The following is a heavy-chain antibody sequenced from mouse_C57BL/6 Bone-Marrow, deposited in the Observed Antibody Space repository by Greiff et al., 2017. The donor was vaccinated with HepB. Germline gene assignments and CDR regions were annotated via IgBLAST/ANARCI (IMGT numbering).Heavy chain of an antibody. J-gene: IGHJ3*01. CDR3: ARWWLPSWFAY. CDR2: ISSGSSTI. CDR1: GFTFSDYG. V-gene: IGHV5-17*01. D-gene: IGHD1-1*02. Sequence: EVMLVESGGGLVKPGGSLKLSCAASGFTFSDYGMHWVRQAPEKGLEWVAYISSGSSTIYYADTVKGRFTISGDNAKNTLFLQMTSLRSEDTAMYYCARWWLPSWFAYWGQGTLVTVSA.